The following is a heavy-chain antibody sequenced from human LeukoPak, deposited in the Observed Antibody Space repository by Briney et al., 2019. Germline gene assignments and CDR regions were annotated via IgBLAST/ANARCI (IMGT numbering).Heavy chain of an antibody. J-gene: IGHJ4*02. CDR1: GFTFNNYA. CDR2: ISGSGGST. Sequence: PGGSLRLSCVASGFTFNNYAVSWVRQAPGKGLEWVSAISGSGGSTYYADSVKGRFTISRDNSKNTLYLQLNSLRAEDTAVYYCAKDYAYFTVRELLFDYWGQGTLVTVSS. V-gene: IGHV3-23*01. CDR3: AKDYAYFTVRELLFDY. D-gene: IGHD3-16*01.